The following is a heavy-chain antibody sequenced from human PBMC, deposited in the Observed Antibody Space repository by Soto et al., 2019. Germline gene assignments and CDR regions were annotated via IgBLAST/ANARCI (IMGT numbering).Heavy chain of an antibody. CDR1: GDSVSSNSAA. CDR2: TYYRSKWYN. Sequence: SPTLSLTCAISGDSVSSNSAAWNWIRQSPSRGLEWLGRTYYRSKWYNDYAVSVKSRITINPDTSKNQFSLQLNSVTPEDTAVYYCARVTDSSSSVWFDPWGQGTLVTVSS. D-gene: IGHD6-6*01. V-gene: IGHV6-1*01. J-gene: IGHJ5*02. CDR3: ARVTDSSSSVWFDP.